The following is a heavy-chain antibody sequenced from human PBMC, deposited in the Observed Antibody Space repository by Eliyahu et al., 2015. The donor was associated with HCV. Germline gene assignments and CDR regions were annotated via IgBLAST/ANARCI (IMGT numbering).Heavy chain of an antibody. J-gene: IGHJ4*02. Sequence: EVQLLESGGGLVQPGGSLRLSCAASGFTFXXXAMSWVRXAPGKGLEWVSAISGSGGSTYYADSVKGRFXISRDNSKNTLYLQMNSLRAEDTAVYYCAKDSLQLWKLYYFDYWGQGTLVTVSS. CDR1: GFTFXXXA. D-gene: IGHD5-18*01. CDR2: ISGSGGST. V-gene: IGHV3-23*01. CDR3: AKDSLQLWKLYYFDY.